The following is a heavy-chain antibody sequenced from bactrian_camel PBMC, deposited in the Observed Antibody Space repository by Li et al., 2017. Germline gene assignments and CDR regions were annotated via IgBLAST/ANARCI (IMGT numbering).Heavy chain of an antibody. D-gene: IGHD6*01. J-gene: IGHJ4*01. V-gene: IGHV3S1*01. CDR3: AADQLYGTCRDVIDFPA. CDR2: LWIGGATT. CDR1: RYTYKRNC. Sequence: VPLVDSCGGSVQAGGSLTLSCAAGRYTYKRNCMGWFRQRQGKDREGVAVLWIGGATTSYADSVKGRFIITRDKAKDLVYLQMNGLQPEDTGVYYCAADQLYGTCRDVIDFPARGQGTQVTVS.